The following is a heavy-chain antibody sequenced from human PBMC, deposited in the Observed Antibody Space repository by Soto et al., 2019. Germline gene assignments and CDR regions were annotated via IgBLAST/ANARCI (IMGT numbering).Heavy chain of an antibody. Sequence: EVQLVESGGGLVKPGGSPRLSCAASGFTFSSYSMNWVRQAPGKGLEWVSSISSSSSYIYYADSVKGRFTISRDNAKNSLYLQMNSLRAEDTAVYYCARGYSSSWYPGTYYYYYGMDVWGQGTTVTVSS. J-gene: IGHJ6*02. CDR2: ISSSSSYI. CDR1: GFTFSSYS. D-gene: IGHD6-13*01. CDR3: ARGYSSSWYPGTYYYYYGMDV. V-gene: IGHV3-21*01.